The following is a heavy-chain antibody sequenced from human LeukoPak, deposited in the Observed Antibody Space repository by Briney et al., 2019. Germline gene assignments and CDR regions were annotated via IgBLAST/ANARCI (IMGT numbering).Heavy chain of an antibody. CDR2: MNPNSGNT. D-gene: IGHD3-10*01. CDR3: ARAPRITMVRGVIYWFDP. J-gene: IGHJ5*02. CDR1: GYTFTSYD. Sequence: ASVKVSCKASGYTFTSYDINWVRQATGQGLEWMGWMNPNSGNTGYAQKFQGRVTITRNTYISTAYLELSSLRSEDTAVYYCARAPRITMVRGVIYWFDPWGQGTLVTVSS. V-gene: IGHV1-8*03.